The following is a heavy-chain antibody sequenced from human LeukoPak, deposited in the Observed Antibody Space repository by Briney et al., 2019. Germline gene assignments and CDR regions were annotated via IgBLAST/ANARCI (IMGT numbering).Heavy chain of an antibody. V-gene: IGHV4-30-4*01. CDR1: GGSISSGDYY. CDR2: IYYSGST. J-gene: IGHJ3*02. CDR3: ARDYCSGGSCYSNDAFDI. Sequence: SQTLSLTCTVSGGSISSGDYYWSWIRQPPGKGLEWIGYIYYSGSTYYNPSLKSRVTISVDTSKNQFSLKLSSVTAADTAVYYCARDYCSGGSCYSNDAFDIWGQGTMVTVSS. D-gene: IGHD2-15*01.